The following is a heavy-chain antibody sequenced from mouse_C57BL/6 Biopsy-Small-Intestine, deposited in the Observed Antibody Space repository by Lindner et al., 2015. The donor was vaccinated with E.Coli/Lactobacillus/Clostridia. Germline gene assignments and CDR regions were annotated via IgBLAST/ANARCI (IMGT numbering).Heavy chain of an antibody. CDR1: GYSITSGYD. CDR2: ISYSGST. CDR3: ARSRPYDPYAMDY. J-gene: IGHJ4*01. D-gene: IGHD2-3*01. Sequence: VQLQESGPGMVKPSQSLSLTCTVTGYSITSGYDWHWIRHFPGNKLEWMGYISYSGSTNYNPSLKSRISITHDTSKNHFFLKLNSVATEDTATYYCARSRPYDPYAMDYWGQGTSVTVSS. V-gene: IGHV3-1*01.